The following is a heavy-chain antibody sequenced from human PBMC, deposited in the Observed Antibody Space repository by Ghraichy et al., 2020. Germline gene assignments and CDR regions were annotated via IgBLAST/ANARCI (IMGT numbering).Heavy chain of an antibody. CDR1: GGSISSGDYY. Sequence: SETLSLTCTVSGGSISSGDYYWSWIRQPPGKGLEWIGYIYYSGSTYYNPSLKSRVTISVDTSKNQFSLKLSSVTAADTAVYYCAREEGGIAARGFDYWGQGTLVTVSS. CDR3: AREEGGIAARGFDY. J-gene: IGHJ4*02. V-gene: IGHV4-30-4*01. D-gene: IGHD6-6*01. CDR2: IYYSGST.